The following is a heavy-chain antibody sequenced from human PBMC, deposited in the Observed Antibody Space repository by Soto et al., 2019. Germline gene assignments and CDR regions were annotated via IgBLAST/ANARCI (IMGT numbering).Heavy chain of an antibody. CDR1: GFTFSSYA. Sequence: GGSLRLSCAASGFTFSSYAMHWVRQAPGKGLEWVAVISYDGSNKYYADSVKGRFTISRDNSKNTLYLQMNSLRAEDTAVYYCARDGTYDILTGSLDYWGQGTLVTVSS. CDR3: ARDGTYDILTGSLDY. D-gene: IGHD3-9*01. J-gene: IGHJ4*02. CDR2: ISYDGSNK. V-gene: IGHV3-30-3*01.